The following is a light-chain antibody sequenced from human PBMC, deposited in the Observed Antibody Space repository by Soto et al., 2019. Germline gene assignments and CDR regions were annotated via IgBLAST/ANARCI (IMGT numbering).Light chain of an antibody. J-gene: IGKJ1*01. CDR1: QSISDT. CDR2: GAS. Sequence: EIVMTQSPATLSVSPGGRATLSCRASQSISDTLAWYQQKPGQAPRLLIHGASTRATGFPARFSGSGSGTDFTLTISSLQSEDFAVYYCQQYVHWPPGTFGQGTKVDIK. CDR3: QQYVHWPPGT. V-gene: IGKV3-15*01.